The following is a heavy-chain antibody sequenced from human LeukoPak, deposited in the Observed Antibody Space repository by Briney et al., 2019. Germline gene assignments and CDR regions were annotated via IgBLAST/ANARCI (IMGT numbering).Heavy chain of an antibody. CDR1: GFTFSSYA. D-gene: IGHD3-9*01. J-gene: IGHJ4*02. CDR3: AKERENYDILTGYVY. CDR2: ISGSGGST. Sequence: GGSLRLSCAASGFTFSSYAMSWVRQAPGKGLEWVSAISGSGGSTYYADSVKGRFTISRDNSKNTLYLQMNSLRAEARAVYYCAKERENYDILTGYVYWGQGTLVTVSS. V-gene: IGHV3-23*01.